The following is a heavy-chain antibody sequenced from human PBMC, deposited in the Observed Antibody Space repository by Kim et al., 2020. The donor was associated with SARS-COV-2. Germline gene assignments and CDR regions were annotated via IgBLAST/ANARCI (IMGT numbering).Heavy chain of an antibody. Sequence: GGSLRLSCAASGFTFSSYGMHWVRQAPGKGLEWVAVIWYDGSNKYYADSVKGRFTISRDNSKNTLYLQMNSLRAEDTAVYYCARAGLEGQQLVKGYWYFDLWGRGTLVTVSS. D-gene: IGHD6-13*01. J-gene: IGHJ2*01. CDR1: GFTFSSYG. CDR3: ARAGLEGQQLVKGYWYFDL. CDR2: IWYDGSNK. V-gene: IGHV3-33*01.